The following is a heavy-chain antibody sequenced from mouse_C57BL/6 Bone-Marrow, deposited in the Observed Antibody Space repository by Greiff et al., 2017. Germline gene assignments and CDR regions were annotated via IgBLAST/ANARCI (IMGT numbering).Heavy chain of an antibody. CDR3: ASFYYYGSRRMDY. J-gene: IGHJ4*01. CDR1: GFNIKDYY. V-gene: IGHV14-2*01. CDR2: IDPEDGET. Sequence: EVQLQQSGAELVKPGASVKLSCTASGFNIKDYYMHWVKQRTEQGLAWIGRIDPEDGETKNAPKFQGKATIPADTSSNTAYLQLSSLTSEDTAVYYCASFYYYGSRRMDYWGQGTSVTVSS. D-gene: IGHD1-1*01.